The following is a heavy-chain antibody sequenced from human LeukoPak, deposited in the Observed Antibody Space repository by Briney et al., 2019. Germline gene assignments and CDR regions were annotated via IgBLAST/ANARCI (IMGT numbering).Heavy chain of an antibody. CDR2: ISYDGSNK. J-gene: IGHJ6*02. CDR1: GFTFSSYA. CDR3: ARGDYGVFYGMDV. V-gene: IGHV3-30-3*01. Sequence: PGRSLRLSCAASGFTFSSYAMLWVRQAPGKGLEWVAVISYDGSNKYYADSVKDRFTISRDNSKNTLYLQMNSLRAEDTAVYYCARGDYGVFYGMDVWGQGTTVTVSS. D-gene: IGHD4-17*01.